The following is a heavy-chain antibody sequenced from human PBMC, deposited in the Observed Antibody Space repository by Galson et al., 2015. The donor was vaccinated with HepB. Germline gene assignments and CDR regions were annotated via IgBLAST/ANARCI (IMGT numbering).Heavy chain of an antibody. Sequence: SLRLSCAAASGFSISNYIMNWVRQAPGKGLEWVSSIDSGSSYKNYADSVKGRFTISGDNARNSLFLQMNGLRAEDTAVYYCARDLPEVGINGMDVWGQGTTVTVSS. CDR2: IDSGSSYK. V-gene: IGHV3-21*04. D-gene: IGHD1-26*01. CDR3: ARDLPEVGINGMDV. J-gene: IGHJ6*02. CDR1: GFSISNYI.